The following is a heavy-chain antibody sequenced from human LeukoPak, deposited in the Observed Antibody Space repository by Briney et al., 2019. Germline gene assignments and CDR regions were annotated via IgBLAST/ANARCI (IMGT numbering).Heavy chain of an antibody. CDR2: ISYDGSNK. D-gene: IGHD6-6*01. CDR1: GFTFSSYA. V-gene: IGHV3-30-3*01. Sequence: GALRLSCAASGFTFSSYAMHWVRQAPGKGLEWVAVISYDGSNKYYADSVKGRFTISRDNSKNTLYLQMNSLRSEDTAVYYCARAVQAYYYYGMDVWGQGTTVTVSS. CDR3: ARAVQAYYYYGMDV. J-gene: IGHJ6*02.